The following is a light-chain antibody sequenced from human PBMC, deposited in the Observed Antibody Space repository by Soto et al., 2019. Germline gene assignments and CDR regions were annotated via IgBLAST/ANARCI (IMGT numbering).Light chain of an antibody. CDR3: QKYGSSRT. V-gene: IGKV3-20*01. CDR1: QSFSSTD. Sequence: EIVLTQSPGTLSLSPGERATLSCRASQSFSSTDLAWYQQKPGQAPRPLIYGASSRATGIPERFSGSGSREDLSLTISRLEPEESAVYCCQKYGSSRTFGQGTKLKI. CDR2: GAS. J-gene: IGKJ1*01.